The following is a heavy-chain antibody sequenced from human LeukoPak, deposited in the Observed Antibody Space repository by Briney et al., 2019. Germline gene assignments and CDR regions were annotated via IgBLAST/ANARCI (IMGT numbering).Heavy chain of an antibody. J-gene: IGHJ4*02. Sequence: GGSLRLSCAASGFTFSSYAMHWVRQAPGKGLEWVAVISYDGSNKYYADSVKGRFTISRDNSKNTLYLQMNSLRAEDTAVYYCARENYYGSALDYWGQGTLVTVSS. V-gene: IGHV3-30-3*01. CDR1: GFTFSSYA. D-gene: IGHD3-10*01. CDR2: ISYDGSNK. CDR3: ARENYYGSALDY.